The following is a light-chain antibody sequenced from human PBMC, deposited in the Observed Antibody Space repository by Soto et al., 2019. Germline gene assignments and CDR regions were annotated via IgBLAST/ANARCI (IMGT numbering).Light chain of an antibody. CDR2: DVS. J-gene: IGLJ1*01. CDR3: SSYTSSSTLDV. Sequence: QSALTQPASVSGSPGQSITISCTGTSSDVGGYNYVSWYQHHPGKAPKLMIYDVSNRPSGVSNRFSGSKSGNTASLPISGLQAEDEADYYFSSYTSSSTLDVFGTGTQLTVL. CDR1: SSDVGGYNY. V-gene: IGLV2-14*03.